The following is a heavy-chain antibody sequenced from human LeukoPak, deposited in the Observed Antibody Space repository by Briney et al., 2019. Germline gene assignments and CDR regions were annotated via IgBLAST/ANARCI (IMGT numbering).Heavy chain of an antibody. CDR1: GGSVSSGSYY. CDR2: IYYSGST. Sequence: SETLSLTCTVSGGSVSSGSYYWSWIRQPPGKGLEWIGYIYYSGSTNFNPSLKSRVTISVDTSKNQFSLKLSSVTAADTAVYYCARDLRFLEWAFDIWGQGTMVTVSS. D-gene: IGHD3-3*01. J-gene: IGHJ3*02. V-gene: IGHV4-61*01. CDR3: ARDLRFLEWAFDI.